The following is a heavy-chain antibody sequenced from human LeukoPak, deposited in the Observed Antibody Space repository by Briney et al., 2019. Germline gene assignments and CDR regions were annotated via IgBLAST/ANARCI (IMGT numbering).Heavy chain of an antibody. V-gene: IGHV4-39*01. J-gene: IGHJ4*02. CDR3: ARLPFLWFGEPMRGYFDY. Sequence: PSETLPLTCTVSGGSISSSNYYWGWIRQPPGKGLEWIGSIFYNGSTSHNPSLKSRVTISVDTSKNQFSLKLSSVTAADTAVYYCARLPFLWFGEPMRGYFDYWGQGTLVTVSS. CDR1: GGSISSSNYY. CDR2: IFYNGST. D-gene: IGHD3-10*01.